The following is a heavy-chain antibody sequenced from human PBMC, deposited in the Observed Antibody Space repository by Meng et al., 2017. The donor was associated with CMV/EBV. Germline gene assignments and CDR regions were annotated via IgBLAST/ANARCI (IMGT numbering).Heavy chain of an antibody. D-gene: IGHD3-3*01. CDR2: INWSSSSM. J-gene: IGHJ4*02. V-gene: IGHV3-9*03. Sequence: SLKISCSASGFTFDNYAMHWVRQVPGKGLEWVAGINWSSSSMGYADSVSSRFTISRDNAKKSLYLQMNSLRVEDMALYFCAKDRGVFWSGYFDSWGQGTLVTVSS. CDR1: GFTFDNYA. CDR3: AKDRGVFWSGYFDS.